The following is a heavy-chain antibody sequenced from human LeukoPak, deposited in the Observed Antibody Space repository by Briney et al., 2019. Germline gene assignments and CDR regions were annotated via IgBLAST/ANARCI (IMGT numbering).Heavy chain of an antibody. V-gene: IGHV3-7*01. D-gene: IGHD5-12*01. CDR3: AREDPLRSIDY. J-gene: IGHJ4*02. CDR2: IKQDGSEK. Sequence: GGSLRLSCAASGFTFSSYWMSWVRQAPGKGLEWVANIKQDGSEKYYVDSVKGRFSISRDNAKNSLYLQMNSLRAEDTAVYYCAREDPLRSIDYWGQGTLVTVSS. CDR1: GFTFSSYW.